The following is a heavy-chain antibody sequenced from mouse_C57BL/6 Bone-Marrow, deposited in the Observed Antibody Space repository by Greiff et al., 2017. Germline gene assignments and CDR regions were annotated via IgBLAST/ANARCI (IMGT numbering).Heavy chain of an antibody. D-gene: IGHD2-4*01. CDR3: TRSSDYDYERGRAY. Sequence: QVQLQQSGAELVRPGASVTLSCKASGYTFTDYEMHWVKQTPVHGLEWIGAIDPETGGTAYNQKFKGKAILTADKSSSTAYMELRSLTSEDSAVYYCTRSSDYDYERGRAYGGQGTLVTVSA. CDR2: IDPETGGT. J-gene: IGHJ3*01. V-gene: IGHV1-15*01. CDR1: GYTFTDYE.